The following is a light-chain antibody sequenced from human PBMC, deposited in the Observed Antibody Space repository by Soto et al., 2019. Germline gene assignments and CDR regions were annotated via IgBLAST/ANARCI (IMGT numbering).Light chain of an antibody. CDR2: AAS. Sequence: IQFTQSPSSLSASVGYRVTITCRASQGIGSYLAWYQQKPWEAPKLLIFAASTMQSGVPSRFSGSGSGTDFTLTISSLQAEDFATYYCQQLSTYPSTFGGGTKGDI. V-gene: IGKV1-9*01. CDR3: QQLSTYPST. J-gene: IGKJ4*01. CDR1: QGIGSY.